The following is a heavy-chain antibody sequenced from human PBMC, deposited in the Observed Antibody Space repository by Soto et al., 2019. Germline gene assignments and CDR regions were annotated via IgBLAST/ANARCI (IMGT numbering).Heavy chain of an antibody. D-gene: IGHD4-17*01. Sequence: GGSLRLSCAASGFTFSNAWMSWVRQAPGKGLEWVGRIKSKTDGGTTDYAAPVKGRFTISRDDSKNTLYLQMNSLKTENTAVYYCTTVVTTVTTANYYYYGMDVWGQGTTVTVSS. CDR1: GFTFSNAW. CDR3: TTVVTTVTTANYYYYGMDV. V-gene: IGHV3-15*01. CDR2: IKSKTDGGTT. J-gene: IGHJ6*02.